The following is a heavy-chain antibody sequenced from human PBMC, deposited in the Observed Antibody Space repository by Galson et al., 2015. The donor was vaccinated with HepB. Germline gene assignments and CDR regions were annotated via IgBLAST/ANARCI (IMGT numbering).Heavy chain of an antibody. Sequence: SVKVSCKAFGDSFSSHFIHWVRQAPGQGLEWMGVINCSGGRTIYAQKFQGRLIMTTDTSTTTVYMHLNSLKSEDTAVYYCARDRVPDYAGTWFDPWGQGTLVTVSS. CDR1: GDSFSSHF. V-gene: IGHV1-46*01. J-gene: IGHJ5*02. CDR2: INCSGGRT. D-gene: IGHD4-17*01. CDR3: ARDRVPDYAGTWFDP.